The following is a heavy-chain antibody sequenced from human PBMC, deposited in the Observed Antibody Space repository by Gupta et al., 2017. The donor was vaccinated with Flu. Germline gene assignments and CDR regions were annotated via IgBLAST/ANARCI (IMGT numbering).Heavy chain of an antibody. CDR2: IYTSGST. CDR1: GGSISSSY. V-gene: IGHV4-4*07. Sequence: QVQLQESGPGLVKPSETLSLTCTVAGGSISSSYWSWIRQSAGKGLAWIGRIYTSGSTTYNPSLKSRVTMSVDTSKNQFSLKLNSVTAADTAVYFCARESSILYYFDYWGQGTLVTVSS. D-gene: IGHD2-21*01. J-gene: IGHJ4*02. CDR3: ARESSILYYFDY.